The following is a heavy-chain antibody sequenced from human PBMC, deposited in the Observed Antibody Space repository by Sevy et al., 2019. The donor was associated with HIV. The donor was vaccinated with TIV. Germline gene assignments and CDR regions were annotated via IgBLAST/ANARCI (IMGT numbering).Heavy chain of an antibody. CDR1: GYTLSQLS. CDR3: ATTKDYYDSSGSPFDY. CDR2: FEPEDDET. J-gene: IGHJ4*02. Sequence: ASVKVSGKVSGYTLSQLSMHWVRQAPGKGLEWMGSFEPEDDETIYAQKFQGRVTMTEDRSTDTAYMELSSLRSEDTAVYYCATTKDYYDSSGSPFDYWGQGTLVTVSS. D-gene: IGHD3-22*01. V-gene: IGHV1-24*01.